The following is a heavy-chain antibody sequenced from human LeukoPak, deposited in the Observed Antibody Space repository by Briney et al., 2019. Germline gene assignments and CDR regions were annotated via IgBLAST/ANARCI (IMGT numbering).Heavy chain of an antibody. CDR3: ARGPECCNIGWYLY. J-gene: IGHJ1*01. D-gene: IGHD6-19*01. CDR1: VYTFTDYD. Sequence: ASVKVSYTASVYTFTDYDIHWVRQSPGQGLEWMGWSNPYSGGTNYAQNFQCRVTMTRDTSITTAYMELTRLRCEDTAVYSCARGPECCNIGWYLYWGEGTLVTVSS. V-gene: IGHV1-2*02. CDR2: SNPYSGGT.